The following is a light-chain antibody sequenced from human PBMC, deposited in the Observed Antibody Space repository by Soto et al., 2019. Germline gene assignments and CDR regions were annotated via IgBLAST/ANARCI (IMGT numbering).Light chain of an antibody. CDR2: AAS. V-gene: IGKV1-39*01. Sequence: DIQVTQSASALSASVGDRVTITCRASQSITNYLNWYQHKPGQAPNLLIYAASTLQAGVPSRFRGSGSGTDFTLTISSLQPEDFATYFCQQSNSSPPTFGGGTKVDIK. CDR3: QQSNSSPPT. J-gene: IGKJ4*01. CDR1: QSITNY.